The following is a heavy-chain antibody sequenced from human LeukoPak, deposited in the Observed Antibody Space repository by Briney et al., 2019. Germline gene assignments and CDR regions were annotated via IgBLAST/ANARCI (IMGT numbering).Heavy chain of an antibody. D-gene: IGHD4-11*01. CDR2: IKSKTDGGTT. J-gene: IGHJ5*02. V-gene: IGHV3-15*01. CDR1: GFTFSNAW. Sequence: GGSLRLSCAASGFTFSNAWMSWVRQAPGKGLEWVGRIKSKTDGGTTDYAAPVKGRFTISRDDSKNTLYLQMNSLKTEDTAVYYCTTHRETEDDYSPDWFDPWGQGTLVTVSS. CDR3: TTHRETEDDYSPDWFDP.